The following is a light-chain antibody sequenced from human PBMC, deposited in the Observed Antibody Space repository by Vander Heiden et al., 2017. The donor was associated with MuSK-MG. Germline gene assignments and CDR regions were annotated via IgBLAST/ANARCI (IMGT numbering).Light chain of an antibody. V-gene: IGKV1-39*01. CDR2: AAS. J-gene: IGKJ2*04. CDR1: QSISSY. CDR3: QQCNSTPCS. Sequence: DMQMPPSPSSLSAAVGDRVTITSRESQSISSYLHWHQQKPGKAPKLLIYAASSLQSGVPSRFSGSGSGTDFTLTISSLQPEDFATYYCQQCNSTPCSFGQGTKLEIK.